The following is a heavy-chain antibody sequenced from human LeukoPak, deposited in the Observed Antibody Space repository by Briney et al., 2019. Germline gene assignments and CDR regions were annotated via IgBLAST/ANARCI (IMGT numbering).Heavy chain of an antibody. CDR1: GFTFDDYA. Sequence: GGSLRLSCAASGFTFDDYAMHWVRQAPGKGLEWVSGISWNSGSIGYADSVKGRFTISRDNSKNTLYLQMNSLRAEDTALYYCARGQRRHVDMAPSFDYWGQGTLVTVSS. CDR3: ARGQRRHVDMAPSFDY. J-gene: IGHJ4*02. D-gene: IGHD5-24*01. CDR2: ISWNSGSI. V-gene: IGHV3-9*01.